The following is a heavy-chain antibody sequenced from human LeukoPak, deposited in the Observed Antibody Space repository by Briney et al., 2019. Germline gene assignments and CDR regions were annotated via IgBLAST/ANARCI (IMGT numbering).Heavy chain of an antibody. CDR2: ISYDGNDK. D-gene: IGHD6-13*01. Sequence: GGSLRLSCAASGFTFSTYGMSWVRQAPGKGLEWMAVISYDGNDKYYVDSVKGRFTVSRDNSKNTLYLQMNSLRAEDTAVYYCATYSSPDYWGQGTLVTVSS. J-gene: IGHJ4*02. V-gene: IGHV3-30*03. CDR1: GFTFSTYG. CDR3: ATYSSPDY.